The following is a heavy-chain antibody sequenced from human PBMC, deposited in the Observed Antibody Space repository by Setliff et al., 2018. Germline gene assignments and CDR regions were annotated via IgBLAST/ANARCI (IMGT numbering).Heavy chain of an antibody. Sequence: PGGSLRLSCTASGLSYSNYWVSWVRQAPGKGLEWVSTIIGSGISTYYSDSVQDRFTVSRDNHKNTLHLQMNNLRAEDTALYFCARDASGSYGTEYFQHWGQGTLVTVSS. D-gene: IGHD1-26*01. CDR3: ARDASGSYGTEYFQH. CDR2: IIGSGIST. V-gene: IGHV3-23*01. J-gene: IGHJ1*01. CDR1: GLSYSNYW.